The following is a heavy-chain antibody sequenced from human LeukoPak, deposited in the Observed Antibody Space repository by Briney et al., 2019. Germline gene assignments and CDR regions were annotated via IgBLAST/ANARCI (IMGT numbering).Heavy chain of an antibody. J-gene: IGHJ6*02. CDR2: ISAYNGNT. V-gene: IGHV1-18*01. CDR3: ARAKQYLRNVVADSPYYYYYGMDV. Sequence: ASVKVSCKASGYTFTSYGISWVRQAPGQGLEWIGWISAYNGNTNYAQKLQGRVTMTTDTSTSTAYMELRSLRSDDTAVYYCARAKQYLRNVVADSPYYYYYGMDVWGQGTTVTVSS. CDR1: GYTFTSYG. D-gene: IGHD4-11*01.